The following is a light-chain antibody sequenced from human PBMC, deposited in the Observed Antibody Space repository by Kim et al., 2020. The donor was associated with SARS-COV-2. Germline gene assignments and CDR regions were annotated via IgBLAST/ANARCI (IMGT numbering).Light chain of an antibody. V-gene: IGKV3-20*01. CDR2: GAS. CDR3: QQYAGSPYN. CDR1: QSLSTSF. Sequence: LSPAERATLSCRASQSLSTSFLAWYQQKPGHAPRLLIYGASSRATGIPDRFSGSASGTDFTLTISRLEPEDFAVYYCQQYAGSPYNFGQGTKLEI. J-gene: IGKJ2*01.